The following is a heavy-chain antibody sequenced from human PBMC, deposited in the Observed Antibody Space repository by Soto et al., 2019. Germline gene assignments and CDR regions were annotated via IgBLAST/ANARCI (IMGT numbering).Heavy chain of an antibody. CDR1: RFTFSSYS. D-gene: IGHD2-8*01. CDR3: ARDGRLYAPTYTRSPRWFDP. V-gene: IGHV3-21*01. J-gene: IGHJ5*02. Sequence: GGSLRLSCAASRFTFSSYSMNWVRQAPGKGLEWVSSISSSSSYIYYADSVKSRFTISRDNAKNSLYLQMNSLRAEDTAVYYCARDGRLYAPTYTRSPRWFDPWGQGTLVTVSS. CDR2: ISSSSSYI.